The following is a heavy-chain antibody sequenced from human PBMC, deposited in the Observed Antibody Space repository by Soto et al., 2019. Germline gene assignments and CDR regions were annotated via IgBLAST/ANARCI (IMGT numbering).Heavy chain of an antibody. CDR3: ACPHGRSAFYYLDY. CDR1: GGSVSDYSYY. J-gene: IGHJ4*02. V-gene: IGHV4-39*01. CDR2: VYYSGNT. Sequence: SETLSLTCSIFGGSVSDYSYYCGWIRQPPGKGLEWIGSVYYSGNTYYNPSLKSRVTMCLDTSKNYFSLRLGSVTAADTAMYYCACPHGRSAFYYLDYWGPGTQVTVSS.